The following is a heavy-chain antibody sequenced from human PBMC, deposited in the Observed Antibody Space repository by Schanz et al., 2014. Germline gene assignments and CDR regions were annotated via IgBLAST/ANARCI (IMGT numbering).Heavy chain of an antibody. CDR1: GFTFSPYW. D-gene: IGHD6-13*01. J-gene: IGHJ4*02. Sequence: EVQLMESGGGLVQPGGSLRLSCAASGFTFSPYWMHWVRQAPGKGLVWVSRINGDGSNTNYADSVKGRFTISRDNAKRSLFLQMNSLRVEDTAVYFCVSQTGSPNYWGQGTLVTVSS. CDR3: VSQTGSPNY. CDR2: INGDGSNT. V-gene: IGHV3-74*02.